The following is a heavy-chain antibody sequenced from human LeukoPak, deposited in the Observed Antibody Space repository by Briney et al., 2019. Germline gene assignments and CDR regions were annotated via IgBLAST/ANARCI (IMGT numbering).Heavy chain of an antibody. CDR2: ISYSGDT. Sequence: SETLSLTCSVSGGSVGSNYWSWVRQPPGKGLEWIGYISYSGDTKYNPSLKSRLSMSVDTSKNQWSLMLTSVTAADTAVYYCARGSGWYPHWGQGTLVTVSS. CDR1: GGSVGSNY. V-gene: IGHV4-59*02. D-gene: IGHD6-19*01. J-gene: IGHJ1*01. CDR3: ARGSGWYPH.